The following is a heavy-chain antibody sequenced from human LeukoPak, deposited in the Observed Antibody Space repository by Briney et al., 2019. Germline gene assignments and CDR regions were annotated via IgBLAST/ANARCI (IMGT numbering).Heavy chain of an antibody. V-gene: IGHV3-48*01. CDR1: GFTFSSYS. CDR3: ARHGYGDYGGDAFDI. J-gene: IGHJ3*02. D-gene: IGHD4-17*01. Sequence: SGGSLRLSCAASGFTFSSYSMNWVRQAPGKGLEWVSYISSSSSTIYYADSVKGRFTISRDNAKNSLYLQMNSLRAEDTAVYYCARHGYGDYGGDAFDIWGQGTMVTVSS. CDR2: ISSSSSTI.